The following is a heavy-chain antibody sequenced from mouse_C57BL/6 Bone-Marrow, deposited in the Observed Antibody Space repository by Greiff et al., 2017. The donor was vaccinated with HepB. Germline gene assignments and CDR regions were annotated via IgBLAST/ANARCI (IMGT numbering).Heavy chain of an antibody. V-gene: IGHV5-17*01. D-gene: IGHD4-1*01. CDR2: ISSGSSTI. CDR3: ASPLGPYAMDY. J-gene: IGHJ4*01. CDR1: GFTFSDYG. Sequence: EVKVVESGGGLVKPGGSLKLSCAASGFTFSDYGMHWVRQAPEKGLEWVAYISSGSSTIYYADTVKGRFTISRDNAKNTLFLQMTSLRSEDTAMYYCASPLGPYAMDYWGQGTSVTVSS.